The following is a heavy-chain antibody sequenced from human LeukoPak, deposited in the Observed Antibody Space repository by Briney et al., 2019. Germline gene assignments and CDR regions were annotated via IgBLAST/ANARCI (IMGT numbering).Heavy chain of an antibody. CDR2: ISSSSSYI. D-gene: IGHD1-26*01. CDR1: GFTFSIYS. CDR3: TRDDGSYSRSPGFDY. J-gene: IGHJ4*02. V-gene: IGHV3-21*01. Sequence: GGSLRLSCAASGFTFSIYSMNWVRQAPGKGLEWVSSISSSSSYIYYVDSVKGRFTISRDNAKNSLYLQMNSLRAEDTAVYYCTRDDGSYSRSPGFDYWGQGNLVTVSS.